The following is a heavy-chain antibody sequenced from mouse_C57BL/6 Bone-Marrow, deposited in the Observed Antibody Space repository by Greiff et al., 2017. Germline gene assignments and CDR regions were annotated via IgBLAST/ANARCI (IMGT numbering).Heavy chain of an antibody. CDR2: INPSSGYT. Sequence: QVQLKESGAELAKPGASVKLSCKASGYTFTSYWMHWVKQRPGQGLEWIGYINPSSGYTKYNQKFKDKATLTEDKSSSTAYMQLSSLTYEDSAVYYCASPYYYADYWGQGTTLTVSS. CDR3: ASPYYYADY. V-gene: IGHV1-7*01. CDR1: GYTFTSYW. J-gene: IGHJ2*01. D-gene: IGHD1-1*01.